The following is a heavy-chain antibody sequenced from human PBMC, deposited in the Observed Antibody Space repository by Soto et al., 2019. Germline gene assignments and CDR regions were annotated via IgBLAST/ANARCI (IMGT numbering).Heavy chain of an antibody. V-gene: IGHV4-34*01. J-gene: IGHJ4*02. Sequence: QVQLQQWGAGLLKPSETLSLTCAVYGGSFSGYYWSWIRQPPGKGLEWIGEINHSGSTNYNPSLKSRVTISVDTSKNQFSLKLSSVTAADTAVYYGARSSTVTPYYFDYWGQGTLVTVSS. CDR1: GGSFSGYY. CDR2: INHSGST. D-gene: IGHD4-17*01. CDR3: ARSSTVTPYYFDY.